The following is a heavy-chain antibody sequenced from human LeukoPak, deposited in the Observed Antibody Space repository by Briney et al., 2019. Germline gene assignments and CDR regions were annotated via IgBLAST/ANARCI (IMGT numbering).Heavy chain of an antibody. CDR2: IIPIFGTA. CDR1: GGTFSSYA. Sequence: GASVKVSCKASGGTFSSYAISWVRQAPGQGLEWMGGIIPIFGTANYAQKFQGRVTITADESTSTAYMELSSLRSEDTAVYYCARDYGDYVYAFDIWGQGTMVTVSS. CDR3: ARDYGDYVYAFDI. V-gene: IGHV1-69*13. J-gene: IGHJ3*02. D-gene: IGHD4-17*01.